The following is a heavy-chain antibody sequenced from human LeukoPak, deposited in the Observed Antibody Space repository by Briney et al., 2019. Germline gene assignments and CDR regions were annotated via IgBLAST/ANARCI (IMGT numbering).Heavy chain of an antibody. CDR1: GFTFSSYA. J-gene: IGHJ4*02. V-gene: IGHV3-23*01. D-gene: IGHD1-26*01. Sequence: GGSLRLSCAASGFTFSSYAMSRVRQAPGRGLEWVSSISTGGDHTPYADSVRGRFAISRDNSNNTLYLQMNSLRAEDTAVYYCAKWARSVAASGERDYWGQGILVTVSS. CDR2: ISTGGDHT. CDR3: AKWARSVAASGERDY.